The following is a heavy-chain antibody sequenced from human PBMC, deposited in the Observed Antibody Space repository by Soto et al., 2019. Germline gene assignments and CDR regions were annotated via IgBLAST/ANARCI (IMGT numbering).Heavy chain of an antibody. Sequence: GGSLRLSCAASGFTVSSNYMSWVRQAPGKGLEWVSVIYSGGSTYYADSVKGRFTISRDNSKNTLYLQMNSLRAEDTAVYYCARDLGYCSGGSCHGAFDIWGQGTMVTVSS. CDR2: IYSGGST. CDR1: GFTVSSNY. CDR3: ARDLGYCSGGSCHGAFDI. J-gene: IGHJ3*02. V-gene: IGHV3-66*01. D-gene: IGHD2-15*01.